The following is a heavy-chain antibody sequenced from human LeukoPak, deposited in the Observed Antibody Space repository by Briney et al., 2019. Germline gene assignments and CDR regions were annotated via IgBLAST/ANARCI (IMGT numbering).Heavy chain of an antibody. CDR3: VTVGMTSIWSYLRFDP. V-gene: IGHV3-64D*08. CDR2: ITSNGGST. CDR1: GFIFNNYA. Sequence: PGGSLRLSCLASGFIFNNYAVHWVRQAPGKGLEFVSDITSNGGSTYYADSVKGRFTISRDNSKNTLYLQMSSLRAEDTAVYYCVTVGMTSIWSYLRFDPRGQGTLVSVSS. J-gene: IGHJ5*02. D-gene: IGHD1-26*01.